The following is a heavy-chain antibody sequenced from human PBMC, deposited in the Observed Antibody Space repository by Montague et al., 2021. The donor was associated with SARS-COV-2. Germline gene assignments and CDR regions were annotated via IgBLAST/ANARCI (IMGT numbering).Heavy chain of an antibody. CDR3: ARSPRGSGTGWLDY. V-gene: IGHV3-7*01. CDR2: INQDETAK. Sequence: SLRLSCAASGFTSGDYQMTWVRQAPGKGLQWVANINQDETAKTYVDSVKGRFTISRDNAKNSLILQMNSLKGEDTAVYYCARSPRGSGTGWLDYWAQGTLVTVSS. J-gene: IGHJ4*02. CDR1: GFTSGDYQ. D-gene: IGHD3/OR15-3a*01.